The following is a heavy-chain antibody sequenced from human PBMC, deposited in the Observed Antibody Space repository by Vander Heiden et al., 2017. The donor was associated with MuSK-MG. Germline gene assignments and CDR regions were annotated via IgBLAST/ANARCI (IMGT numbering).Heavy chain of an antibody. CDR2: FSDSGSST. CDR3: AKKRISRYFYMDV. J-gene: IGHJ6*03. Sequence: EVQLLESGGGLVQPGGSLRLSCAASGFSFSSYGVSWVRQAPGKGLGWVSGFSDSGSSTYYADSVKGRFTISRDSFKNTLYLQMNSLRAEDTAVYYCAKKRISRYFYMDVWGKGTSVTVSS. V-gene: IGHV3-23*01. CDR1: GFSFSSYG.